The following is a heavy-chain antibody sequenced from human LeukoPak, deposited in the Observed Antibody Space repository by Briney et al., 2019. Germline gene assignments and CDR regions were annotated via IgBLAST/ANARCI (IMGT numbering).Heavy chain of an antibody. Sequence: GGSLRLSCAASGFTFSSYSMNWVRQAPGKGLEWVSSISSSSYIYYADSVKGRFTISRDNAKNSLYLQMNSLRAEDTAVYYCARASSSWYQRNDYWGQGTLVTVSS. CDR2: ISSSSYI. CDR1: GFTFSSYS. J-gene: IGHJ4*02. V-gene: IGHV3-21*01. D-gene: IGHD6-13*01. CDR3: ARASSSWYQRNDY.